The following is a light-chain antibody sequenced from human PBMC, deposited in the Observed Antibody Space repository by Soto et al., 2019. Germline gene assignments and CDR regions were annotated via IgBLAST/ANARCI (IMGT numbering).Light chain of an antibody. Sequence: STLSASVGDRVSITCRASQTISSWLAWYQQKSGKAPKLLIYKASSLESGVPSRFSGSASGTEFTLTISSLQPDDFATYYCQQYNTYPWTFGQGTKVDIK. V-gene: IGKV1-5*03. CDR2: KAS. CDR1: QTISSW. CDR3: QQYNTYPWT. J-gene: IGKJ1*01.